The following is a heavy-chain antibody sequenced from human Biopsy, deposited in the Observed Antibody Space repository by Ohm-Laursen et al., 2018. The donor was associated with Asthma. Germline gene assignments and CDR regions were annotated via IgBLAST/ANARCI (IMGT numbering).Heavy chain of an antibody. V-gene: IGHV1-69*04. Sequence: SVKVSCKASGGSFSNFAFSWVRQAPGHGLEWMGTILTKFDITSYAEKFQGRVTITADKSTSTTYMEMSRLRSEDTAVYYCARSYDTDSYPVLVLDYWGQGTLVTVSS. CDR1: GGSFSNFA. CDR2: ILTKFDIT. CDR3: ARSYDTDSYPVLVLDY. D-gene: IGHD3-22*01. J-gene: IGHJ4*02.